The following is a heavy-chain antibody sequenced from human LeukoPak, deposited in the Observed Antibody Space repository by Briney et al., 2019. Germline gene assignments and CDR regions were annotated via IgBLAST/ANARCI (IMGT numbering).Heavy chain of an antibody. V-gene: IGHV3-66*01. Sequence: GGSLRLSCAASGFTFSSYWMSWVRQAPGKGLEWVSVIYSGGSTYYADSVKGRFTISRDNSKNTLYLQMNSLRAEDTAVYYCARGCSGWLPPDYWGQGTLVTVSS. CDR2: IYSGGST. CDR1: GFTFSSYW. J-gene: IGHJ4*02. CDR3: ARGCSGWLPPDY. D-gene: IGHD6-19*01.